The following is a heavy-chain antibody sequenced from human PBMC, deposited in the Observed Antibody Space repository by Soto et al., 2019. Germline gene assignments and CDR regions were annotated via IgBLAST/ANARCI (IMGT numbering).Heavy chain of an antibody. CDR2: ISYDGSNK. CDR1: GFTFSSYG. CDR3: ASPAARFPLGGFDY. J-gene: IGHJ4*02. Sequence: GGSLRLSCAASGFTFSSYGMHWVRQAPGKGLEWVAVISYDGSNKYYADSVKGRFTISRDNSKNTLYLQMNSLRAEDTAVYYCASPAARFPLGGFDYWGQGTLVTVSS. V-gene: IGHV3-30*03. D-gene: IGHD6-6*01.